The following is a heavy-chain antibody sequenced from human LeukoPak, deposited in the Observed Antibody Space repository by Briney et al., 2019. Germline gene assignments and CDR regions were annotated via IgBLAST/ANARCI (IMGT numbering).Heavy chain of an antibody. CDR1: GGTFSSYA. V-gene: IGHV1-69*01. CDR3: ARDLEYSSSSGAFDI. Sequence: SVTVSCKASGGTFSSYAISWVRQAPGQGLEWMGGIIPIFGTANYAQKFQGRVTITADESTSTAYMELSSLRSEDTAVYYCARDLEYSSSSGAFDIWGQGTMVTVSS. J-gene: IGHJ3*02. D-gene: IGHD6-6*01. CDR2: IIPIFGTA.